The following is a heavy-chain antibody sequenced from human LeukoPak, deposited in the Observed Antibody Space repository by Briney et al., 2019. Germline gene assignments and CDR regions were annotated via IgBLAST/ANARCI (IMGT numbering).Heavy chain of an antibody. J-gene: IGHJ5*02. CDR3: ARGPDPYSSSWYWFVP. D-gene: IGHD6-13*01. V-gene: IGHV4-34*01. CDR1: GGSFSGYY. CDR2: INHSGST. Sequence: SETLSLTCAVYGGSFSGYYWSWIRQPPGKGLEWMGEINHSGSTNYNPSLKSRGTISVDASKNQYSLKLSSVTAAATAVYYCARGPDPYSSSWYWFVPWGQETLVTVVS.